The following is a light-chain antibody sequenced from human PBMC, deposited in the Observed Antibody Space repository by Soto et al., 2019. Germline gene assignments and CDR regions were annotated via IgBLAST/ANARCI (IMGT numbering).Light chain of an antibody. CDR1: SSNIGAGYD. CDR3: PAYDSSLSCLV. Sequence: QSVLTQPPSVSGAPGQRVTISCTGSSSNIGAGYDVHWYQQLPGTAPKLLIYGNSNRPSGVPDRFSGSKSGTSASLAITGLQAEDEADYYCPAYDSSLSCLVFGGGDKLTVL. CDR2: GNS. J-gene: IGLJ2*01. V-gene: IGLV1-40*01.